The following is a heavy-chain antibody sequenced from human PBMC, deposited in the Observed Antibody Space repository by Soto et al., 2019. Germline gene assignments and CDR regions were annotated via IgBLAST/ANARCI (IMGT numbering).Heavy chain of an antibody. D-gene: IGHD2-15*01. V-gene: IGHV1-69*01. CDR2: IIPIFGTA. CDR1: GGTFSSYA. CDR3: ARSYCIGGSCYSESDYYYYGMDV. Sequence: HVQLVQSGAEVTKPGSSVKFSCKASGGTFSSYAIIWVRQAPGQGLEWMGGIIPIFGTANYAQKFQGRVTITADESTSTDDLELSSLRSEDTAVYYCARSYCIGGSCYSESDYYYYGMDVW. J-gene: IGHJ6*01.